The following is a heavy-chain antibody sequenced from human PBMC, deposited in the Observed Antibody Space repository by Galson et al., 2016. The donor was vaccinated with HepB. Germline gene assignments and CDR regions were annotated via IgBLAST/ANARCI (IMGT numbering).Heavy chain of an antibody. D-gene: IGHD3-16*01. Sequence: PALVTPTQTLTLTCTFSGFSLSTSGICVSWIRQPPGKALEWLALIDWDDNTYYNTSLKTRLTISKDTSKNQVVLTMTNMDPVDTAMYYCARTPYRGGAFDIWGQGTMVTVSS. CDR2: IDWDDNT. CDR1: GFSLSTSGIC. V-gene: IGHV2-70*13. CDR3: ARTPYRGGAFDI. J-gene: IGHJ3*02.